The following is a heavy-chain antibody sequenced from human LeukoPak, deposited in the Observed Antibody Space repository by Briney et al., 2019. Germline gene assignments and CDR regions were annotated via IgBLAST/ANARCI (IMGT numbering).Heavy chain of an antibody. J-gene: IGHJ4*02. Sequence: PSETLSLTCTVSGGSISSSSYYWGWIRQPPGKGLEWIGSIYYSGSTYYNPSLKSRVTISVDTSKNQFSLKLSSVTAADTAVHYCARDGRTAAGFDYWGQGTLVTVSS. CDR3: ARDGRTAAGFDY. D-gene: IGHD6-13*01. V-gene: IGHV4-39*07. CDR2: IYYSGST. CDR1: GGSISSSSYY.